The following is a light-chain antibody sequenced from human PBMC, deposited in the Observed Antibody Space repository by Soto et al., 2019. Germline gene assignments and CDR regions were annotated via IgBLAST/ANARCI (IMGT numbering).Light chain of an antibody. CDR3: QQFGSSPGFT. CDR2: GAS. J-gene: IGKJ3*01. V-gene: IGKV3-20*01. Sequence: PGERATLSCRASQSINSRYLAWYQQKPGQAPRLLIYGASSRATGIPDRFSGSGSGTDFTLTISRLEPEDFAVYYCQQFGSSPGFTFGPGTKVDIK. CDR1: QSINSRY.